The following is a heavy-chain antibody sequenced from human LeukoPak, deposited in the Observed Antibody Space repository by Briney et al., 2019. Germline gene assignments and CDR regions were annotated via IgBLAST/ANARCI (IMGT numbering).Heavy chain of an antibody. CDR1: GGTFSGYT. CDR2: IIPILGIA. D-gene: IGHD1-7*01. Sequence: SVKVSCKASGGTFSGYTISWVRQAPGQGLEWMGRIIPILGIANYAQKFQGRVTITADKSTSTAYMELSSLRSEDTAVYYCARENAGTTSPYYYYYYYGMDVWGQGTTVTVSS. V-gene: IGHV1-69*04. J-gene: IGHJ6*02. CDR3: ARENAGTTSPYYYYYYYGMDV.